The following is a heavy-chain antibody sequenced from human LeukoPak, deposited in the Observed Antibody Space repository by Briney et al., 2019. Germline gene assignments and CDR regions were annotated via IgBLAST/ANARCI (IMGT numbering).Heavy chain of an antibody. Sequence: GGSLRLSCEASGFTFTSYAMHWVRQAPGKGLEWVSSITSAGDGTFYTDALSGRFTISRDNAKKVVFLQMKSLRRGDSALYYCAKGPDPTGQKIFNIGGRGPLVTVSS. V-gene: IGHV3-23*01. CDR1: GFTFTSYA. CDR2: ITSAGDGT. CDR3: AKGPDPTGQKIFNI. J-gene: IGHJ1*01. D-gene: IGHD1-1*01.